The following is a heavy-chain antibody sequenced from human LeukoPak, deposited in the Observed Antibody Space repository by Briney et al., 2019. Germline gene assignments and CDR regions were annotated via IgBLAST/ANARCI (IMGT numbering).Heavy chain of an antibody. D-gene: IGHD6-13*01. J-gene: IGHJ4*02. Sequence: PSETLSLTCTVSGGSISSYYWSWIRQPPGKGLEWIGYIYYSGSTNYNPSLKSRVTISVDTSKNQFSLKLSSVTAADTAVYYCARGAEAGTDGYWGQGTLVTVSS. CDR3: ARGAEAGTDGY. CDR1: GGSISSYY. CDR2: IYYSGST. V-gene: IGHV4-59*08.